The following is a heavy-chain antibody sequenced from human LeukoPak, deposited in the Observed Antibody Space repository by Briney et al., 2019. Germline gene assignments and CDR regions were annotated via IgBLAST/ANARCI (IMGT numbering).Heavy chain of an antibody. J-gene: IGHJ6*04. D-gene: IGHD2-2*01. CDR3: ARDQYCSSTSCSPPSYYYGMDV. V-gene: IGHV3-30*04. CDR2: ISYDGSNK. CDR1: GFTFSSYA. Sequence: GRSLRLSCAASGFTFSSYAMHWVRQAPGKGLEWVAVISYDGSNKYYADSVKGRFTISRDNSKNTLCLQMNSLRAEDTAVYYCARDQYCSSTSCSPPSYYYGMDVWGKGTTVTVSS.